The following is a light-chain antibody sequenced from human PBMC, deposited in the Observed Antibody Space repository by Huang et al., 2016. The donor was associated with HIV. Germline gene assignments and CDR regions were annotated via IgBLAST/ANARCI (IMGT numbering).Light chain of an antibody. CDR1: QIITSW. CDR2: KAS. V-gene: IGKV1-5*03. J-gene: IGKJ4*01. Sequence: DIQMTQSPSTLSASIGDRVTITCRASQIITSWLAWYQQKPGKAPKLLIYKASTLHRGVPSRFSGSGSGTEFTLNISSLQPDDFATYYCQQYNAYPLTFGGGTKVEIK. CDR3: QQYNAYPLT.